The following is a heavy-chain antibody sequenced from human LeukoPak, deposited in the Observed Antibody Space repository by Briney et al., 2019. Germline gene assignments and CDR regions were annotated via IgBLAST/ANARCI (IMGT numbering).Heavy chain of an antibody. V-gene: IGHV4-39*01. CDR1: GGSISSSSYY. CDR3: ARYILMIQNGNDMADY. CDR2: IYYSGST. D-gene: IGHD2/OR15-2a*01. J-gene: IGHJ4*02. Sequence: PSETLSLTCTVSGGSISSSSYYWGWIRQPPGKWLEWIGSIYYSGSTYYNPSLKSRVTISVDTSKNQFSLKLSSVTAADTAVYYCARYILMIQNGNDMADYWGQGTLVTVSS.